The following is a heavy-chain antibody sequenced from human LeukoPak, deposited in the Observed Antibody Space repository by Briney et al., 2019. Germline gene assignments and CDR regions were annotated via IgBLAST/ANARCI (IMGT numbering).Heavy chain of an antibody. CDR1: GFTFSSYE. Sequence: LRLSCAASGFTFSSYEMNWVRQPPGKGLEWIGSIYYSGSTYYNPSLKSRVTISVDTSKNQFSLKLGSVTAADTAVYYCARDQAVDFNLIVGGAFDIWGQGTMVTVSS. CDR2: IYYSGST. D-gene: IGHD1-26*01. CDR3: ARDQAVDFNLIVGGAFDI. J-gene: IGHJ3*02. V-gene: IGHV4-39*07.